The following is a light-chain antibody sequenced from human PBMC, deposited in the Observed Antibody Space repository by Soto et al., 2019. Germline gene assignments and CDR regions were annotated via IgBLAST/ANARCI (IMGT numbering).Light chain of an antibody. CDR1: RTISTY. J-gene: IGKJ2*01. Sequence: DIQVTQSPSSLSASVGDRVTITCRASRTISTYLNWYQQKPGKAPKLLISTTSTLRSGVPSMFSGSASGTNFTLFTLTISSLQPEDFATYYCQQSYNNPRTFGQGTKLEIK. CDR3: QQSYNNPRT. V-gene: IGKV1-39*01. CDR2: TTS.